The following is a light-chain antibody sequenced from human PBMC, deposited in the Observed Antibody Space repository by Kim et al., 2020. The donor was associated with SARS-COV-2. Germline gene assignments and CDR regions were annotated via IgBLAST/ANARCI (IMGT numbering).Light chain of an antibody. V-gene: IGLV1-40*01. J-gene: IGLJ2*01. CDR2: RDN. CDR3: HSYDSSLSAIV. Sequence: QRVTISCTGNNSNLGAGYDVHWYQQVPGKAPTLLIYRDNNRRSGVPDRFSGSKSGTSASLAITGLQAEDEADYYCHSYDSSLSAIVFGGGTQLTVL. CDR1: NSNLGAGYD.